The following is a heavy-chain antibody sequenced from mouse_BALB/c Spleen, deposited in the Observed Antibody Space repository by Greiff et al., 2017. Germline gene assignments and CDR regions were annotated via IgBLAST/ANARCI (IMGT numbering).Heavy chain of an antibody. J-gene: IGHJ4*01. Sequence: QVHVKQPGAELVMPGASVKMSCKASGYTFTDYWMHWVKQRPGQGLEWIGAIDTSDSYTSYNQKFKGKATLTVDESSSTAYMQLSSLTSEDSAVYYCARDRDYGSSPYYAMDYWGQGTSVTVSS. D-gene: IGHD1-1*01. V-gene: IGHV1-69*01. CDR1: GYTFTDYW. CDR2: IDTSDSYT. CDR3: ARDRDYGSSPYYAMDY.